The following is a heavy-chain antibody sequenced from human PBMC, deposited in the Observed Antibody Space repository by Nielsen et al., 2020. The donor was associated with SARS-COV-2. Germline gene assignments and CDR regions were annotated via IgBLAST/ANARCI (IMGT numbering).Heavy chain of an antibody. CDR1: GFTFSDYY. V-gene: IGHV4-59*01. Sequence: GSLRLSCAASGFTFSDYYMSWIRQPPGKGLEWIGYIYHYGRTDFNPSLESRATISVDASKNQLSLKLSSVTAADTAVYYCAKYYYSGLDVWGQGTTVTVSS. CDR2: IYHYGRT. CDR3: AKYYYSGLDV. J-gene: IGHJ6*02.